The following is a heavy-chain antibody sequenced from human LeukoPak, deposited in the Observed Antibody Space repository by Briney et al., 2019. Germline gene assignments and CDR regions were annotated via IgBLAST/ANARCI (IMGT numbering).Heavy chain of an antibody. CDR1: VFTFSSYS. CDR2: IISSSSYI. D-gene: IGHD3-10*01. Sequence: GGSLRLSCAASVFTFSSYSMNWVRQAPGKGLEWVSSIISSSSYIYYADSVKGRFTISRDNAKNSLYLQMNSLRAEDTAVYYCARGYYGSGSYYSFFFDYWGQGTLVTVSS. J-gene: IGHJ4*02. CDR3: ARGYYGSGSYYSFFFDY. V-gene: IGHV3-21*01.